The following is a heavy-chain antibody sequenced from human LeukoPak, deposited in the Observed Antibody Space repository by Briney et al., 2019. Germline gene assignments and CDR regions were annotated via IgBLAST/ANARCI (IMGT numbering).Heavy chain of an antibody. J-gene: IGHJ4*02. Sequence: PGGSLRLSCAASGFTFSVYYMFWVRQAPGKGRGWVSNISPDATNSKYADFVEGRFTISRDNAKNTLYLQMNNLRADDTAVYYCAGGRLVATSKAVAIDYWGQGTLVTVSS. V-gene: IGHV3-74*03. CDR1: GFTFSVYY. CDR2: ISPDATNS. D-gene: IGHD5-12*01. CDR3: AGGRLVATSKAVAIDY.